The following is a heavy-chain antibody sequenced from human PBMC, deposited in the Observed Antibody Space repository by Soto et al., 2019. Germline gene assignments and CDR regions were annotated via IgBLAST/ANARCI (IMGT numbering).Heavy chain of an antibody. CDR1: GYTFTSYD. Sequence: QVQLVQSGAEVKKPGASVKVSCKASGYTFTSYDINWVRQATGQGLEWMGWMNPNSGNTGYAQKFQGRVTMTSNTSISTAYMELSSMISEDTAVYYCARAAKYYYYMDVWGKGTTVTVSS. V-gene: IGHV1-8*01. J-gene: IGHJ6*03. CDR2: MNPNSGNT. CDR3: ARAAKYYYYMDV.